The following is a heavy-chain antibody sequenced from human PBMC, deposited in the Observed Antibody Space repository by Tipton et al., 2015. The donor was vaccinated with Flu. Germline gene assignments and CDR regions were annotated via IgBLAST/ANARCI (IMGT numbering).Heavy chain of an antibody. J-gene: IGHJ4*02. CDR3: ATTLGNPPQGFDY. D-gene: IGHD4-23*01. Sequence: SLRLSCAASGFTFSGYWMHWVRRAPGKGLVWVSRINSDGSSTSYADSVKGRFTISRDNAKNTLDLQMNSLRVEDTAVYYCATTLGNPPQGFDYWGLGTLVPVSS. CDR2: INSDGSST. V-gene: IGHV3-74*01. CDR1: GFTFSGYW.